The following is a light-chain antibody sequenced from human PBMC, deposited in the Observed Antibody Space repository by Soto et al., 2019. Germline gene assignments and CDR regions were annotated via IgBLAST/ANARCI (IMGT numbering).Light chain of an antibody. CDR1: QTISSW. Sequence: DIQMTLSPSTLSGSVGDRVTITCRASQTISSWLAWYQQKPGKAPKLLIYKASTLKSGVPSRFSGSGSGTEFTLTISSLQPDDFATYYCQQYNSYSEAFGQGTKVDIK. CDR2: KAS. J-gene: IGKJ1*01. V-gene: IGKV1-5*03. CDR3: QQYNSYSEA.